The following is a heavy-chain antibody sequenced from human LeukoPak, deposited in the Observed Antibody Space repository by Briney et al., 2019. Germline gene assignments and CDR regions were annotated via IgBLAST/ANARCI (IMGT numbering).Heavy chain of an antibody. V-gene: IGHV3-48*01. D-gene: IGHD3-10*01. CDR2: ISSASNTI. CDR3: ARDGWFGDYNWFDP. CDR1: GFTFSSYS. J-gene: IGHJ5*02. Sequence: GESLRLSCAASGFTFSSYSMNWVRQAPGKGLEWVSYISSASNTIYYADSAKGRFTISRDNAKNSLYLQMNSLRAEDTAMYYCARDGWFGDYNWFDPWGQGTLVTVSS.